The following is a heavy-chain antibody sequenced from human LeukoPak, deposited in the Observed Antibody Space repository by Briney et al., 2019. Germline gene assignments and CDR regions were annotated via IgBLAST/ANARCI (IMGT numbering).Heavy chain of an antibody. CDR2: IRSDGGDK. D-gene: IGHD6-13*01. J-gene: IGHJ6*03. V-gene: IGHV3-30*02. Sequence: GGSLRLSCAASGFTFSSYGMHWVRQAPGKGLEWVAFIRSDGGDKYYADSVKGRFTISRDNSKNTLYLQMNSLRAEDTAVYYCAKDRGSSWYPYYMDVWGKGTTVTISS. CDR1: GFTFSSYG. CDR3: AKDRGSSWYPYYMDV.